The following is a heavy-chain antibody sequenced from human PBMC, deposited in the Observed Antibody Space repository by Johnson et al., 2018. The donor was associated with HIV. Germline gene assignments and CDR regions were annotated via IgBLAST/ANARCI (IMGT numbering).Heavy chain of an antibody. V-gene: IGHV3-30*02. D-gene: IGHD3-22*01. J-gene: IGHJ3*02. CDR1: GFTFSSYG. Sequence: QVQLVESGGGVVQPGTSLRLSCAASGFTFSSYGMHWVRQAPGKGLEWVAFIRYDGSNKYYADSVKGRFTISRDNSKNTLYLQMTSLRQDDTAVYSCYCTDPWFVSGYYNGAFDIWGQGTMVTVSS. CDR2: IRYDGSNK. CDR3: YCTDPWFVSGYYNGAFDI.